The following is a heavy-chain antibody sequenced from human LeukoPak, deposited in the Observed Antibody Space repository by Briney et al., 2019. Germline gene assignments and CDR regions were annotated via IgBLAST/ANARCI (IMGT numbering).Heavy chain of an antibody. CDR3: ARIYSGYDL. Sequence: ASVKVSCKASGYTFSVSYIHWVRQAPGQGLEWMGWINPNNGVTNYAQKFQGRVTMTSDTSISTAYMELRSLRSDDTAAYYCARIYSGYDLWGQGTLVTLSS. J-gene: IGHJ5*02. D-gene: IGHD5-12*01. V-gene: IGHV1-2*02. CDR2: INPNNGVT. CDR1: GYTFSVSY.